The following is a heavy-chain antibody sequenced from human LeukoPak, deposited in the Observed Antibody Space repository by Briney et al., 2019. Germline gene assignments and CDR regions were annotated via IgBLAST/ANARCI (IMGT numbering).Heavy chain of an antibody. CDR3: AKDNPTTYTPKGQENYAFDI. V-gene: IGHV3-21*04. CDR1: GFTFSSYS. Sequence: GGSLRLSGAASGFTFSSYSMNWVRQAPGKGLEWVSSISSSSSYIYYADSVKGRFTISRDNAKNSLYLQMNSLRAEDTAVYYCAKDNPTTYTPKGQENYAFDIWGQGTMVTVSS. D-gene: IGHD5-18*01. CDR2: ISSSSSYI. J-gene: IGHJ3*02.